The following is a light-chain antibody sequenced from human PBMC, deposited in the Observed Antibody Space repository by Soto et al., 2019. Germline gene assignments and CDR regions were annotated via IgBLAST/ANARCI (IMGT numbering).Light chain of an antibody. CDR1: SSDVGGYNY. CDR3: SSYTTSNTVV. CDR2: DVS. V-gene: IGLV2-14*03. J-gene: IGLJ3*02. Sequence: QSALTQPASVSGSPGQSSAISCTGTSSDVGGYNYVSWYQRHPGKTPKLIIYDVSNRPSGVSDRFSGSRSGNTASLTISGLQAEDEADYYCSSYTTSNTVVFGGGTKLTVL.